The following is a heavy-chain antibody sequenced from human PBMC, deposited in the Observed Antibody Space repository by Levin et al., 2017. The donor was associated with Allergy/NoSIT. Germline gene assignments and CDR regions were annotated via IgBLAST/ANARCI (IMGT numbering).Heavy chain of an antibody. D-gene: IGHD1-26*01. CDR2: FDPEDGET. V-gene: IGHV1-24*01. Sequence: ASVKVSXXXXXXTLPEIDMHGVGQARGKGLEWMGGFDPEDGETIYAQKFQGRVTMTEDTSTDTAYMELSSLRSEDTAVYYCATTGELLWDRFDYWGQGTLVTVSS. J-gene: IGHJ4*02. CDR3: ATTGELLWDRFDY. CDR1: XXTLPEID.